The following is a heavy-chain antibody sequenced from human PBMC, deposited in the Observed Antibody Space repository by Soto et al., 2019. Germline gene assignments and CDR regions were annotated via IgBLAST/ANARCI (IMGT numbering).Heavy chain of an antibody. V-gene: IGHV3-9*01. CDR3: AKDMFIVLVPRDTGAFDS. CDR1: GFTFDAYA. Sequence: EVQLVESGGGLVQPGRSLILSCAASGFTFDAYAMHWVRQAPGKGLEWVAGISWNSGDKGYADFVKGRFTISRDNAKNTLALQMNSLRTEDTAFYYCAKDMFIVLVPRDTGAFDSWGQGTLVTVSS. J-gene: IGHJ4*02. CDR2: ISWNSGDK. D-gene: IGHD2-2*01.